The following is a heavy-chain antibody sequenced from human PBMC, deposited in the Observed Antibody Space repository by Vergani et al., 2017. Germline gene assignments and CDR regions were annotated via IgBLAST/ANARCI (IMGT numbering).Heavy chain of an antibody. Sequence: QVQLVESAGGVVQPGGSLRLSCAASGFTLSNCDMQWIRQGPGKGLEFVAFIQFDGSNQYYADSVKGRFTLSRDFSKNTLYLQMNSLRTDDTATYYCAKHFRGWGIDYWGQGTQVIVSS. J-gene: IGHJ4*02. CDR2: IQFDGSNQ. V-gene: IGHV3-30*02. CDR3: AKHFRGWGIDY. CDR1: GFTLSNCD. D-gene: IGHD3-16*01.